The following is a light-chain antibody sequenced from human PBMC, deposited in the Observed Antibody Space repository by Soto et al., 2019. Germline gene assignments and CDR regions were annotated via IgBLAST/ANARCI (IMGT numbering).Light chain of an antibody. CDR3: SSYTRSTTLV. CDR2: DVS. V-gene: IGLV2-14*03. J-gene: IGLJ2*01. Sequence: QSVLTQPASVSGSPGQSFTISCTGTSSDVGGYDYVSWYQQHPGKAPKLMIFDVSNRPSGVSNRFSGSKSGSTASLTISGLQAEDEADYYCSSYTRSTTLVFGGGTKLTVL. CDR1: SSDVGGYDY.